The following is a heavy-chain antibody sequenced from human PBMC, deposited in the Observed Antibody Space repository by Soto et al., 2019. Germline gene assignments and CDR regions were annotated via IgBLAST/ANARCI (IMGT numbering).Heavy chain of an antibody. D-gene: IGHD1-1*01. J-gene: IGHJ4*02. Sequence: ASVKVSCKASGYTFTSYGISRVRQAPGQGLEWMGWISAYNGNTNYAQKLQGRVTMTTDTSTSTAYMELRSLRSDDTAVYYCAREGNPPDRPLVDYWGQGTLVTVSS. CDR3: AREGNPPDRPLVDY. V-gene: IGHV1-18*01. CDR2: ISAYNGNT. CDR1: GYTFTSYG.